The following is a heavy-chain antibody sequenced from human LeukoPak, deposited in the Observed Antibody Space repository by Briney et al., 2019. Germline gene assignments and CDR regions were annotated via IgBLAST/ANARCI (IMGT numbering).Heavy chain of an antibody. CDR1: GGSISSYY. CDR3: ARFPGGGTWSGYYMEEDYYYYGMDV. D-gene: IGHD3-3*01. Sequence: SETLSLTCTVSGGSISSYYWSWIRRPPGKGLEWIGYIYYSGSTNYNPSLKSRVTISVDTSKNQFSLKLSSVTAADTAVYYCARFPGGGTWSGYYMEEDYYYYGMDVWGQGTTVTVSS. CDR2: IYYSGST. V-gene: IGHV4-59*01. J-gene: IGHJ6*02.